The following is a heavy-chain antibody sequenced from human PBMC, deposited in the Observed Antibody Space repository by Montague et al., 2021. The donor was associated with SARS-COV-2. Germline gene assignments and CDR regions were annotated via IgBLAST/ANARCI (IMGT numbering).Heavy chain of an antibody. CDR2: IYYSGST. J-gene: IGHJ3*02. Sequence: TLSLTCTVSGDSISSSSYYWSWIRQHPGKGLEWIGYIYYSGSTYYNPSLKSRVTISVDTSKNQFSLKLSSVTAADTAVYYCARARITMIVVANAFDIWGQGTMVTVSS. D-gene: IGHD3-22*01. V-gene: IGHV4-31*03. CDR1: GDSISSSSYY. CDR3: ARARITMIVVANAFDI.